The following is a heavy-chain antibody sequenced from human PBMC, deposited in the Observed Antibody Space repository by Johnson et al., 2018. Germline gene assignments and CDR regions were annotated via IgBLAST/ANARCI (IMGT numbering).Heavy chain of an antibody. V-gene: IGHV3-23*04. D-gene: IGHD1-26*01. CDR2: ISGSGGTT. CDR3: AKDNGRATFTCYYCSGMDV. CDR1: GFTFSNYA. Sequence: VQLVESGGGVVQPGRSLRLSCAASGFTFSNYAMSWVRQAAGQGLEWVSVISGSGGTTDYADSVKGRFIISRDNSKNTLFLQMNSLRAEDTAIYYCAKDNGRATFTCYYCSGMDVWGQGTTVTVSS. J-gene: IGHJ6*02.